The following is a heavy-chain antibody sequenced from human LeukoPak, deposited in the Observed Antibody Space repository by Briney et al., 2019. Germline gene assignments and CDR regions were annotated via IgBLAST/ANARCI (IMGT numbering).Heavy chain of an antibody. D-gene: IGHD3-10*01. CDR2: ISGSGGST. CDR1: GFTFSSYA. J-gene: IGHJ4*02. V-gene: IGHV3-23*01. Sequence: PGGSLRLSCSASGFTFSSYAMYWVRQAPGKGLEWVSAISGSGGSTYYADSVKGRFTISRDNSKNTLYLQMNSLRAEDTAVYYCAKDRGGSGSTTFDYWGQGTLVTVSS. CDR3: AKDRGGSGSTTFDY.